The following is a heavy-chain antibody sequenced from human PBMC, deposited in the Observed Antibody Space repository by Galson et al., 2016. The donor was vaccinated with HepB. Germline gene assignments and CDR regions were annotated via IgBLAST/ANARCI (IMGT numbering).Heavy chain of an antibody. V-gene: IGHV1-18*01. CDR2: VSAYNDVT. D-gene: IGHD3-10*01. CDR3: VRDVGDYYGWGNCRFDY. J-gene: IGHJ4*02. Sequence: SVKVSCKASGFIFTSYAFTWVRQAPGQGLEWMGWVSAYNDVTNYVQRFQGRVSMTTDTATSTAYVELRGLRFDDTALYYCVRDVGDYYGWGNCRFDYWGQGTLVTVSS. CDR1: GFIFTSYA.